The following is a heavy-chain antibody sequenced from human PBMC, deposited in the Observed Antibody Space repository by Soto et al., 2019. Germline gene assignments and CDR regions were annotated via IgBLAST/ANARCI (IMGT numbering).Heavy chain of an antibody. CDR2: INPNSGGT. CDR1: GYTFTGYY. J-gene: IGHJ4*02. Sequence: ASVKVSCKASGYTFTGYYMHWVRQAPGQGLEWMGWINPNSGGTNYAQKFQGWVTMTRDTSISTAYMELSRLRSDDTAVYYCARGFTYYYGSGSYYPPPFDYWGRGTLVTVSS. D-gene: IGHD3-10*01. CDR3: ARGFTYYYGSGSYYPPPFDY. V-gene: IGHV1-2*04.